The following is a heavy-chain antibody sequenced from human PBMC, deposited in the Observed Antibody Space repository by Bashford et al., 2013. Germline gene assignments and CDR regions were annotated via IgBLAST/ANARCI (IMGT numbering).Heavy chain of an antibody. CDR3: TRVRSSSPYFDY. CDR1: GFTFGDYA. Sequence: GGSLRLSCTASGFTFGDYAMSWVRQAPGKGLEWVGFIRSKAYDETTEYAASVKGRFTISRDDSKSIAYLQMNSLKTEDTAVYYCTRVRSSSPYFDYWGQGTLVTVSS. V-gene: IGHV3-49*04. D-gene: IGHD6-6*01. CDR2: IRSKAYDETT. J-gene: IGHJ4*02.